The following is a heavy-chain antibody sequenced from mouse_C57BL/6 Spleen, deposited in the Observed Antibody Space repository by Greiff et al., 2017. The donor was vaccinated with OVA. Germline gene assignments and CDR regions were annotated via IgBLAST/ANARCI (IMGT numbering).Heavy chain of an antibody. CDR3: ARGMRGGGKSGY. Sequence: QVQLQQPGAELVRPGSSVKLSCKASGYTFTSYWMHWVKQRPIQGLEWIGNIDPSDSETHYTQKFKDKATLTVDKSSSTAYMQLSSLTSEDSAVYCGARGMRGGGKSGYWGQGTTLTVSS. CDR2: IDPSDSET. V-gene: IGHV1-52*01. J-gene: IGHJ2*01. CDR1: GYTFTSYW. D-gene: IGHD1-1*02.